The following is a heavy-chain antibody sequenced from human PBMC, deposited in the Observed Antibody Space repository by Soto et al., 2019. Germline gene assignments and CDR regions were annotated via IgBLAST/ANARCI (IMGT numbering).Heavy chain of an antibody. CDR2: ISSNGGST. Sequence: GGSLRLSCAASGFTFSSYAMHWVRQAPGKGLEYVSAISSNGGSTYYANSVKGRFTISRDNSKNTLYLQMGSLRAEDMAVYYCARDEIDILTPKGYCSGGSCYSPGAFDIWGQGTMVTVSS. D-gene: IGHD2-15*01. CDR3: ARDEIDILTPKGYCSGGSCYSPGAFDI. CDR1: GFTFSSYA. J-gene: IGHJ3*02. V-gene: IGHV3-64*01.